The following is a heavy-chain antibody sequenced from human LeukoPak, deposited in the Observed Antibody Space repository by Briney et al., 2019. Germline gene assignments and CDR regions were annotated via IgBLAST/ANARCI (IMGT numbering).Heavy chain of an antibody. Sequence: RASVKVSCKASGYTFTSYGISWVRQAPGQGLEWMGWISAYNGNTNYAQKLQGRVTMTTDTSTSTAYMEPRSLRSDDTAVYYCARGGASGYCSGGSCYDGDYWGQGTLVTVSS. J-gene: IGHJ4*02. CDR3: ARGGASGYCSGGSCYDGDY. D-gene: IGHD2-15*01. CDR1: GYTFTSYG. CDR2: ISAYNGNT. V-gene: IGHV1-18*01.